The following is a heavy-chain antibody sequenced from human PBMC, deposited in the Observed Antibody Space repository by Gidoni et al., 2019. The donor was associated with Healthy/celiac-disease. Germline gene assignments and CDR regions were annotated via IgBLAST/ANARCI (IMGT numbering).Heavy chain of an antibody. CDR3: ARHGGYSWVWFDY. Sequence: QLQLQVSGPGLVKPSETLSLTCTVSGGSISSSSYYWGWIRQPPGKGLEWIGSIYYSGSTYYNPSLKSRVTISVDTSKNQFSLKLSSVTAADTAVYYCARHGGYSWVWFDYWGQGTLVTVSS. CDR2: IYYSGST. J-gene: IGHJ4*02. D-gene: IGHD5-18*01. V-gene: IGHV4-39*01. CDR1: GGSISSSSYY.